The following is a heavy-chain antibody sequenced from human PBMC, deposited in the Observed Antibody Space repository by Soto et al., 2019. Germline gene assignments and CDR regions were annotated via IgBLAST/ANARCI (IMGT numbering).Heavy chain of an antibody. D-gene: IGHD3-10*01. Sequence: PSDTLSHTCTVSGGSISSYYWSWIRQPPGKGLEWIGYIYYSGSTVYKPSLRSRVTITIDTSRHQFSLKLSSVTVSDTAVYYCARGPFGRDYWGQGTLVTVSS. V-gene: IGHV4-59*12. CDR2: IYYSGST. CDR3: ARGPFGRDY. CDR1: GGSISSYY. J-gene: IGHJ4*02.